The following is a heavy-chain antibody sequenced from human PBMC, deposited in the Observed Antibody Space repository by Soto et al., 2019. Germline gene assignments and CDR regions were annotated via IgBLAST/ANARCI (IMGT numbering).Heavy chain of an antibody. D-gene: IGHD3-22*01. V-gene: IGHV1-46*01. CDR3: ARDQIAGGYITMIVVVIPGHYYGMDV. J-gene: IGHJ6*02. Sequence: ASVKVSCKASGYTFTSYYMHWVRQAPGQGLEWMGIINPSGGSTSYAQKFQGRVTMTRDTSTSTVYMELSSLRSEDTAVYYCARDQIAGGYITMIVVVIPGHYYGMDVWGQGTTVTVSS. CDR1: GYTFTSYY. CDR2: INPSGGST.